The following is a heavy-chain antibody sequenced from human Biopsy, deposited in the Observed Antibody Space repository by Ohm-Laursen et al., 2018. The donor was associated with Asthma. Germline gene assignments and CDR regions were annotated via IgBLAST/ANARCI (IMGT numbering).Heavy chain of an antibody. CDR3: ASDFPKDYVRYNFQF. CDR2: HDHEEGGT. Sequence: GASVKVSCKLSGYSLTDLPMHWVRQAPGQGLEWMGGHDHEEGGTVNARRFQDRVTMTEDTSTDTAYMELSSLSSDDTAVYYCASDFPKDYVRYNFQFWGQGTLVTVSS. CDR1: GYSLTDLP. J-gene: IGHJ4*02. D-gene: IGHD4-17*01. V-gene: IGHV1-24*01.